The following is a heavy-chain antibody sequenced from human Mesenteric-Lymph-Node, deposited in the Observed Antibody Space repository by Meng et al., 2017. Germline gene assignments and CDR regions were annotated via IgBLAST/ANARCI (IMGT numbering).Heavy chain of an antibody. J-gene: IGHJ4*02. CDR1: GFTFSRDA. Sequence: QVGLVEAGGGVVQPGRSLVLSFAASGFTFSRDAMHWVRQAPGKGLEWVAGTSDDGNNEYYADSVKGRFTISRDNSKNTLYLEMNSLRAEDTAVYYCARVASGSYYFDISFDYWGQGTLVTVSS. V-gene: IGHV3-30*01. CDR3: ARVASGSYYFDISFDY. D-gene: IGHD1-26*01. CDR2: TSDDGNNE.